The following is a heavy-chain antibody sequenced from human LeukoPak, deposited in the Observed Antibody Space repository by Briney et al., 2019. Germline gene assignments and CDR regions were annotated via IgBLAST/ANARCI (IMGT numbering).Heavy chain of an antibody. J-gene: IGHJ6*02. V-gene: IGHV3-73*01. CDR2: IRSKANSYAT. CDR3: TRRRDYYGSGSYPGYGMDV. D-gene: IGHD3-10*01. CDR1: GFTFSGSA. Sequence: GGSLKLSCAASGFTFSGSAMHWVRQASGKGLEWVGRIRSKANSYATAYAASVKGRFTISRDDSKNTAYLQMNSLKTEDTAVYYCTRRRDYYGSGSYPGYGMDVWGQGTTVTVSS.